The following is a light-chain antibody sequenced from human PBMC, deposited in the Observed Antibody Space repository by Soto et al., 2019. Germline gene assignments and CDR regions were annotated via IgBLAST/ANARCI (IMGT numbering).Light chain of an antibody. V-gene: IGKV1-9*01. J-gene: IGKJ5*01. CDR3: QQHKDYPLT. Sequence: DIQMTQSPSSLSGSVGDRVTITCGASHDISSYLTWYQQKPGKAPTVLIYAASTLQGGVPSRFSGSGSGTEFTLTISSLQSEDFASYYCQQHKDYPLTFGRGTRLEIK. CDR2: AAS. CDR1: HDISSY.